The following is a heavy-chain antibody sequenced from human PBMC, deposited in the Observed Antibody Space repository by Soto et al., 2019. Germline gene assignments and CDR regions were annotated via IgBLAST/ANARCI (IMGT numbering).Heavy chain of an antibody. D-gene: IGHD2-15*01. Sequence: TLSLTCAVYGESLSYYYWSWIRQSPGQGLEWIGEIYYSGSTNYNPSLKSRATISSVSSANQFSLKLTSVTAADSAVYYCARGQWSNRLLNWGRGILVTVSS. CDR3: ARGQWSNRLLN. CDR2: IYYSGST. V-gene: IGHV4-34*01. CDR1: GESLSYYY. J-gene: IGHJ4*02.